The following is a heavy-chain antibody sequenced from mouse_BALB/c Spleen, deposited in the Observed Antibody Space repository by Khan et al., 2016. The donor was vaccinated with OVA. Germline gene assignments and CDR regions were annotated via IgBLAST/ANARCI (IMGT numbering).Heavy chain of an antibody. D-gene: IGHD1-1*01. CDR2: IWRGGST. CDR3: AKKITTVDYYAMDY. J-gene: IGHJ4*01. V-gene: IGHV2-5*01. CDR1: GFSLTGYG. Sequence: QVQLKQSGPGLVQPSQSLSITCTVSGFSLTGYGVHWVRQSPGKGLEWLGVIWRGGSTDYNAAFMSRLSITKDNSKSQVFFKMNSLQADDTAIYYCAKKITTVDYYAMDYWGQGTSVTVSS.